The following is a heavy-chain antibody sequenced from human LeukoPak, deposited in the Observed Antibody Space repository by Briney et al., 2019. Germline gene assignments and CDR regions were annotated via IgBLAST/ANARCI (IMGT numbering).Heavy chain of an antibody. J-gene: IGHJ4*02. CDR1: GFTFSSYW. CDR2: ISSSGSTI. CDR3: ARWSPRGVSF. V-gene: IGHV3-48*04. D-gene: IGHD3-10*01. Sequence: PGGSLRLSCAASGFTFSSYWMSWVRQAPGKGLEWVSYISSSGSTIYYADSVKGRFTISRDNAKNSLYLQMNSLRAEDTAVYYCARWSPRGVSFWGQGTLVTVSS.